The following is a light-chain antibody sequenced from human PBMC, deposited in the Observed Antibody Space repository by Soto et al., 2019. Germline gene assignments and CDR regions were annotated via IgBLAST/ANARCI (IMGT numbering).Light chain of an antibody. CDR2: GVS. CDR3: LQHDTYPLT. V-gene: IGKV3-15*01. Sequence: DIVMTQSPATLSASAGDRATLSCRASHRVSTYLAWYQQRPGQAPRLLIYGVSTRATGIPARFSGSASGTEFTLTITSLQPEDSATYYCLQHDTYPLTFGGGTKVDI. CDR1: HRVSTY. J-gene: IGKJ4*01.